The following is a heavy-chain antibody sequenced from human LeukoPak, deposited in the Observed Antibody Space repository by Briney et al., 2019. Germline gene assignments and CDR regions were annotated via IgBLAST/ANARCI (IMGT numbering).Heavy chain of an antibody. J-gene: IGHJ4*02. CDR2: ISSSSSYI. Sequence: PGGSLRLSCAASGFTFSSYSMNWVRQAPGKGLEWVSSISSSSSYIYYADSVKGRFTISRDNAKNSLYLQMNSLGAEDTAVYYCAREDYYDSSGYYDYWGQGTLVTVSS. D-gene: IGHD3-22*01. CDR3: AREDYYDSSGYYDY. V-gene: IGHV3-21*01. CDR1: GFTFSSYS.